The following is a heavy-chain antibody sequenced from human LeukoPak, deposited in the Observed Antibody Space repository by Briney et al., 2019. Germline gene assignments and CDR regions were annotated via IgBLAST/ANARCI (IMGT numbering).Heavy chain of an antibody. CDR2: ISGSGCST. Sequence: GGSLRLSCASSVFALSSYAMRWVRHARGKGLEWGSTISGSGCSTFYADSVKGRFTISRDYSKTTLYLQMNSLRAEDTAVYYCAKHRMVRGLCTHYYFDFWGQGILVTVSS. V-gene: IGHV3-23*01. CDR3: AKHRMVRGLCTHYYFDF. CDR1: VFALSSYA. J-gene: IGHJ4*02. D-gene: IGHD3-10*01.